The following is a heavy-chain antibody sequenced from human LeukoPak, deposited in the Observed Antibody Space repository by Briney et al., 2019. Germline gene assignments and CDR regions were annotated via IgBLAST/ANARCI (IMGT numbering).Heavy chain of an antibody. CDR3: AKRGVVIRVILVGFHKEAYYFDS. J-gene: IGHJ4*02. CDR2: ISGSGGST. CDR1: GFTFSSYA. V-gene: IGHV3-23*01. Sequence: RPGGSLRLSCAASGFTFSSYAMSWVRQAPGKGLEWVSAISGSGGSTYYADSVKGRFTISRDNFKNTLYLQMNSLRAEDTAVYFCAKRGVVIRVILVGFHKEAYYFDSWGQGALVTVSS. D-gene: IGHD3-22*01.